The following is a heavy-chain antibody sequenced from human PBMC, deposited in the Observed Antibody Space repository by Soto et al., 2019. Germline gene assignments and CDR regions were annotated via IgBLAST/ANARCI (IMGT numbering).Heavy chain of an antibody. CDR2: IHSDGSST. CDR1: GFTFSYYW. Sequence: EVQLVESGGGLVRPGGSLRLSCAASGFTFSYYWMHWVRQAPGKGLVWVSRIHSDGSSTTYADFVKGRFIISRDNARNTVDLQMNSVRVEDTAVYYCARGDRGAFDLWGQGTVVTLPS. D-gene: IGHD1-26*01. CDR3: ARGDRGAFDL. J-gene: IGHJ3*01. V-gene: IGHV3-74*01.